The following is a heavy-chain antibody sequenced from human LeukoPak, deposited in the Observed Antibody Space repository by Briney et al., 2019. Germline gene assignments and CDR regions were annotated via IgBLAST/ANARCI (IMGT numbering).Heavy chain of an antibody. D-gene: IGHD3-3*01. CDR2: IRSKAYGGTT. Sequence: GGSLRLSCTASGFTIGDYAMSWVRQAPGKGLEWVGFIRSKAYGGTTEYAASVKGRFTISRDDSKSIAYLQVNSLKTEDTAVYYCTRGRFLEWLLLLDYWGQGTLVTVSS. V-gene: IGHV3-49*04. J-gene: IGHJ4*02. CDR1: GFTIGDYA. CDR3: TRGRFLEWLLLLDY.